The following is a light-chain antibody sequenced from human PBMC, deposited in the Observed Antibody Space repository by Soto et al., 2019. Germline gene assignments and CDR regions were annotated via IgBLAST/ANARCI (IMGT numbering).Light chain of an antibody. V-gene: IGLV1-47*01. CDR2: QNN. J-gene: IGLJ2*01. CDR1: SSNIGSNY. CDR3: AVWDDSLSVV. Sequence: QSVLTQPPSASGTPGQRVTISCSGSSSNIGSNYVYWYQQLPGTAPKLLIYQNNQRPSGVPDRFSGSKSGTSASLAISGLRSEDESDYYCAVWDDSLSVVFCGGTKLTVL.